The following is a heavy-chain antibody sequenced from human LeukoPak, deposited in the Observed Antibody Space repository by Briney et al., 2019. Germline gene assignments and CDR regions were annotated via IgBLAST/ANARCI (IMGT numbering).Heavy chain of an antibody. V-gene: IGHV3-23*01. Sequence: GGSLRLSCAASGFTFSSYGMSWVRQAPGKGLEWVSAISGSGGSTYYADSVKGRFTISRDNSKNTLYLQMNSLRAEDTAVYYCVKQEGYGSGPLVDVWGKGTTVTISS. CDR3: VKQEGYGSGPLVDV. CDR2: ISGSGGST. CDR1: GFTFSSYG. D-gene: IGHD3-10*01. J-gene: IGHJ6*04.